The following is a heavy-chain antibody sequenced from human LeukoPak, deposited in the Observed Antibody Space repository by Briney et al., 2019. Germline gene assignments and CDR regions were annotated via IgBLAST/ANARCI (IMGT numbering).Heavy chain of an antibody. CDR3: ARTALDYYDSSGHGGFDY. CDR2: IYYSGST. D-gene: IGHD3-22*01. V-gene: IGHV4-30-4*01. Sequence: SQTLSLTCTVSGGSISSGDYYWSWLRQPPGKGLEWIGYIYYSGSTYYIPSLKCRVTISVDTSKNQFSLKLSFVTAADTAVYYCARTALDYYDSSGHGGFDYWGQGTLVTVSS. CDR1: GGSISSGDYY. J-gene: IGHJ4*02.